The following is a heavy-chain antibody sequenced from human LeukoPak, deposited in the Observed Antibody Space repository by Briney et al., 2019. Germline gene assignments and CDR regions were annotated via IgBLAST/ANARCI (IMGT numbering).Heavy chain of an antibody. CDR2: IIPISGTA. D-gene: IGHD2-15*01. Sequence: SVKVSCKASGGTLNSYVIICVRQAPGQGLEWMGGIIPISGTANYAQKFQGRVTITADKSTSTAFMELSSLRSEDTAVYYCASLCCGSYYMDVWGKGTTVTVSS. J-gene: IGHJ6*03. CDR3: ASLCCGSYYMDV. CDR1: GGTLNSYV. V-gene: IGHV1-69*06.